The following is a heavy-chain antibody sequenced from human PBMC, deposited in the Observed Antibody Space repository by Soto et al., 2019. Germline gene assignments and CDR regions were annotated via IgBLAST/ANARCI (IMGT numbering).Heavy chain of an antibody. Sequence: GGSLRLSCAASGFSFSASDMHWGRQASGKGLEWVGRIRSKTNNYATEYAASVKGRFTITRDDSKNTAYLQMNSLKTEDTAVYYCTRQEPTDGYNWGFDYWGQGAVVTVSS. CDR3: TRQEPTDGYNWGFDY. CDR1: GFSFSASD. CDR2: IRSKTNNYAT. V-gene: IGHV3-73*01. D-gene: IGHD5-12*01. J-gene: IGHJ4*02.